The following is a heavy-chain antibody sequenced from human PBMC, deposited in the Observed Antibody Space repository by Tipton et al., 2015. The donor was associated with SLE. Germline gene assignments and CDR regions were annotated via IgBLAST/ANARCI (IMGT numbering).Heavy chain of an antibody. CDR3: TREAGYKIDY. Sequence: SWVRQAPGKGLEWVSFIRSKVYGGTTEYAASVKGRFTISRDDSKSIAYLQMNSLETEDTAVYYCTREAGYKIDYWGQGTLVTVSS. D-gene: IGHD5-24*01. CDR2: IRSKVYGGTT. V-gene: IGHV3-49*02. J-gene: IGHJ4*02.